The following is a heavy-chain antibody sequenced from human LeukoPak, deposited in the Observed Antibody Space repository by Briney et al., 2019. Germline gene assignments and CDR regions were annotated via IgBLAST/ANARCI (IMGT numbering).Heavy chain of an antibody. CDR3: ATSRFSMDSFDY. CDR1: GYTFTSYY. CDR2: INPSGGST. J-gene: IGHJ4*02. Sequence: ASVKVSCKASGYTFTSYYMHWVRQAPGQGLEWMGIINPSGGSTSYAQKFHGRVTMTEDTSTDTAYMELSSLRSEDTAVYYCATSRFSMDSFDYWGQGTLVTVSS. D-gene: IGHD2/OR15-2a*01. V-gene: IGHV1-46*01.